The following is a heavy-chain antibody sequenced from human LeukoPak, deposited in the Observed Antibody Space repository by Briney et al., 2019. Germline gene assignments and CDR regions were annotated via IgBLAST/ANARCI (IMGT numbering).Heavy chain of an antibody. Sequence: GGSLRLSCAASGFTFSSAWMNWVRQAPGKGLEWVGRVFSKSDGGTTEYAAHVRGRFTISREDSKNTLYLQMSSLKIEDTAVYYCATGGKLDDYHARGYFDFWGQGTLVTVSS. CDR2: VFSKSDGGTT. CDR3: ATGGKLDDYHARGYFDF. CDR1: GFTFSSAW. J-gene: IGHJ4*02. V-gene: IGHV3-15*07. D-gene: IGHD5-24*01.